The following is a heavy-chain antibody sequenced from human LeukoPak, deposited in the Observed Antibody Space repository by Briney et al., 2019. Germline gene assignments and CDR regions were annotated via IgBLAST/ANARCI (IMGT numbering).Heavy chain of an antibody. J-gene: IGHJ4*02. CDR2: IYYSGST. V-gene: IGHV4-59*01. D-gene: IGHD3-22*01. CDR3: AREGGDYYDSSGLFGY. CDR1: GGSISSYY. Sequence: PSETLSLTCTVSGGSISSYYWSWIRQPPGKGLEWIGYIYYSGSTNYNPSLKSRVTISVDTSKNQFSLKLSSVTAADTAVYYCAREGGDYYDSSGLFGYWGQGTQVTVSS.